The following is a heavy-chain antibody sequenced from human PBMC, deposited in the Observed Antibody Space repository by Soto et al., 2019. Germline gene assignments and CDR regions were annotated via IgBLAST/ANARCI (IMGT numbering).Heavy chain of an antibody. CDR1: GFTVSSNY. Sequence: EVQLVESGGGLVQPGGSLRLSCAASGFTVSSNYMSWVRQAPGKGLEWVSVIYSGGSTYYADSVKGRFTISRDNSKNTLYHQMNSLRAEDTAVYYCARGGYFDWLLYYFDYWGQGTLVTVSS. CDR3: ARGGYFDWLLYYFDY. CDR2: IYSGGST. D-gene: IGHD3-9*01. J-gene: IGHJ4*02. V-gene: IGHV3-66*01.